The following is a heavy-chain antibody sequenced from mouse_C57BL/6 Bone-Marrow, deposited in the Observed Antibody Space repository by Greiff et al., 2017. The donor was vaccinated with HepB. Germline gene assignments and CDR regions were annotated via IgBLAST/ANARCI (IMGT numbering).Heavy chain of an antibody. CDR2: IHPNSGST. V-gene: IGHV1-64*01. CDR1: GYTFTSYW. D-gene: IGHD1-1*01. J-gene: IGHJ2*01. CDR3: ARPHYYGSSSGFGY. Sequence: VQLQQPGAELVKPGASVKLSCKASGYTFTSYWMHWVKQRPGQGLEWIGMIHPNSGSTNYNEKFKSKATLTVDKSSSTAYMQLSSLTSEDSAVYYCARPHYYGSSSGFGYWGQGTTLTVTS.